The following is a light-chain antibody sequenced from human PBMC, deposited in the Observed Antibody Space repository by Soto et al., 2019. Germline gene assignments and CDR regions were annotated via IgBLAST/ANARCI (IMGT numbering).Light chain of an antibody. J-gene: IGKJ1*01. CDR1: QSVSSSY. V-gene: IGKV3D-20*02. Sequence: ASLACGMSQSVSSSYLAWYQQKPGQAPRLLISGASNRAAGIPARFIGSGSGTEFTLTIISLEAEDDAVDYCQQPSRRPRRLGQGTKVEIK. CDR2: GAS. CDR3: QQPSRRPRR.